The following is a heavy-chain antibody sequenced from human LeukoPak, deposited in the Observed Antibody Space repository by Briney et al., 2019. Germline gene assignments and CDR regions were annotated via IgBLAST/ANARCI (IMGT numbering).Heavy chain of an antibody. J-gene: IGHJ4*02. CDR2: IWYDGSTK. CDR3: ARDRYSSMWSVFEY. D-gene: IGHD6-13*01. V-gene: IGHV3-33*08. Sequence: GGSLRLSCAASGFTFSNAWMSWVRQAPGKGLEWVAVIWYDGSTKVYADSVKGRFTISRDNSRNTLYLQVNSLRAEDTAVYYCARDRYSSMWSVFEYWGQGALVTVSS. CDR1: GFTFSNAW.